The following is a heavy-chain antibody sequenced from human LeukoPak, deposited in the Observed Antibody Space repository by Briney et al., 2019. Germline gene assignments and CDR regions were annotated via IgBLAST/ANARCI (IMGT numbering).Heavy chain of an antibody. CDR3: ARGLGYCSGGSCRNWFDP. Sequence: PGGSLRLSCAASGFTFSSYSMNWVRQAPGKGLEWVSSISSNSSYIYYADSVKGRFTISRDNAKNSLYLQMNSLRAEDTAVYYCARGLGYCSGGSCRNWFDPWGQGTLVTVSS. J-gene: IGHJ5*02. CDR2: ISSNSSYI. CDR1: GFTFSSYS. V-gene: IGHV3-21*01. D-gene: IGHD2-15*01.